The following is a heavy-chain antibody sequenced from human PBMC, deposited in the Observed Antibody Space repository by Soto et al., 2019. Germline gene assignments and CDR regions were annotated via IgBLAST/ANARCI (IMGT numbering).Heavy chain of an antibody. V-gene: IGHV4-31*03. CDR1: GGSINSGAYH. CDR2: ISYRGTT. Sequence: QVQLQESGPRLVKPSQDLSLTCTVSGGSINSGAYHWSWVRQHPGKGLEWIGAISYRGTTYSNPYLPSRMAMSVDPSKAQLSLKLSSVTAADTAVYYCARMSATGARWFDPWGPGTLVTVSS. D-gene: IGHD1-1*01. J-gene: IGHJ5*02. CDR3: ARMSATGARWFDP.